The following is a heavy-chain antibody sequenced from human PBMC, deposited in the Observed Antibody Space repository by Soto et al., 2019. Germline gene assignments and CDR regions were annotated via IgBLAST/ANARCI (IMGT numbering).Heavy chain of an antibody. CDR2: ISAYNGHT. CDR3: GRDSFTEKAMFTWVFDI. D-gene: IGHD5-18*01. V-gene: IGHV1-18*01. Sequence: ASVKVSCKASGYTFACYGISWVRQAPGQGLERMAWISAYNGHTNYSQSLQGRVLMTTDTSTNTAYMDLRRLRSDDTAVYYCGRDSFTEKAMFTWVFDIGGQGTMVPV. CDR1: GYTFACYG. J-gene: IGHJ3*02.